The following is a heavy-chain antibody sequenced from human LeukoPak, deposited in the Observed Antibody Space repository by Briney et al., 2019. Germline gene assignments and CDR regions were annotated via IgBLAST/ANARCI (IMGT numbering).Heavy chain of an antibody. CDR3: AREIAAAGREALDY. V-gene: IGHV4-30-4*01. CDR2: IYHSGNT. J-gene: IGHJ4*02. CDR1: GVSIKSGDFY. D-gene: IGHD6-13*01. Sequence: SETLSLTCTVSGVSIKSGDFYWSWVRQPPGKGLEWIGYIYHSGNTYYNPSLKSRSFLSVDISKNQFSLNLYSVTAADTAVYYCAREIAAAGREALDYWGQGTLVTVSS.